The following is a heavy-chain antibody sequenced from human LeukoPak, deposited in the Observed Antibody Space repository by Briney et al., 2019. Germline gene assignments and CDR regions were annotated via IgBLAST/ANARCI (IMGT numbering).Heavy chain of an antibody. CDR2: IYYSGST. CDR3: ARTYSSGLGYYYYGMDV. J-gene: IGHJ6*02. CDR1: GGSISSYY. V-gene: IGHV4-59*08. D-gene: IGHD6-19*01. Sequence: SSETLSLTCTVSGGSISSYYWSWIRQPPGKGLEWIGYIYYSGSTNYNPSLKSRVTISVDTSKNQFSLKLSSVTAADTAVYYCARTYSSGLGYYYYGMDVWGQGTTVTVSS.